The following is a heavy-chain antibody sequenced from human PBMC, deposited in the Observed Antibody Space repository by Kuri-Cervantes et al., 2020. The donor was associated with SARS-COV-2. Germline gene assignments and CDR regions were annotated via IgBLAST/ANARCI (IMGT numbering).Heavy chain of an antibody. CDR3: ARTGQHRGYYYHYYMDV. D-gene: IGHD6-13*01. Sequence: AESLSPTCTVSSYSISRGYYWGWIRQPPGKGLGWIGSINHSGGTYYNPSLQSRVTISVDTSKNQFSLKLSSVTAADTAVYYCARTGQHRGYYYHYYMDVWGKGTTVTVSS. CDR2: INHSGGT. V-gene: IGHV4-38-2*02. J-gene: IGHJ6*03. CDR1: SYSISRGYY.